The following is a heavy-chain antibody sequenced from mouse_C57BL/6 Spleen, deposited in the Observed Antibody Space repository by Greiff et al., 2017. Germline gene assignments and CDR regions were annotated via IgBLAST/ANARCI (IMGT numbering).Heavy chain of an antibody. J-gene: IGHJ4*01. CDR1: GYTFTDYN. D-gene: IGHD2-1*01. CDR2: INPNNGGT. V-gene: IGHV1-22*01. Sequence: VQLKQSGPELVKPGASVKMSCKASGYTFTDYNMHWVKQRHGKSLEWIGYINPNNGGTSYNQKFKCKATLTVNKSSSTAYMELRSLTSEDSAVYYCARWGNLYAMDYWGQGTSVTVAS. CDR3: ARWGNLYAMDY.